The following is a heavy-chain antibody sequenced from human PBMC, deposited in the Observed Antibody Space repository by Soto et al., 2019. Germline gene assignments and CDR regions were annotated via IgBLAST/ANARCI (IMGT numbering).Heavy chain of an antibody. D-gene: IGHD3-10*01. V-gene: IGHV1-8*01. CDR3: AREAWFGELFPSWFDP. Sequence: QVQLVQSGAEVKKPGASVKVSCKASGCTFTSYDINWVRQATGQGLEWMGWMNPNSGNTGYAQKFQGRVTMTRNTSISTAYMELSSLRSEDTAVYYCAREAWFGELFPSWFDPWGQGTLVTVSS. CDR2: MNPNSGNT. J-gene: IGHJ5*02. CDR1: GCTFTSYD.